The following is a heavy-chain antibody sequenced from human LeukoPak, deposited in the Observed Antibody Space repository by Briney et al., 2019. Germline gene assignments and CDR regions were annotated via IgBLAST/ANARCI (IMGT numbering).Heavy chain of an antibody. D-gene: IGHD2-2*01. Sequence: GGSLRLSSAASGFTCRTYGMHWVRQAPGKGLEWVAFIRSDGSNKYYTDSVKGRFTISRDNSKNTLYLQMNSLRAEDTAVYYCAKGGYCSSTSCYLRAEYFQHWGQGTLVTVSS. CDR1: GFTCRTYG. CDR3: AKGGYCSSTSCYLRAEYFQH. J-gene: IGHJ1*01. V-gene: IGHV3-30*02. CDR2: IRSDGSNK.